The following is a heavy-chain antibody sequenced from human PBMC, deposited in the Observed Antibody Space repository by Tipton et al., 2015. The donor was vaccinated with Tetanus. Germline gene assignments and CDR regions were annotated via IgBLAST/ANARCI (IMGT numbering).Heavy chain of an antibody. CDR1: GLTFSSFA. Sequence: SLRFSCAASGLTFSSFAMNWVRQAPGRGLEWVSTITVSGDTTYYADSVKGRFNISRDNSKNTLYLQMNSLRAEDTAVYFCAKGHSGGYFDYWGRGTLVPVSS. CDR2: ITVSGDTT. D-gene: IGHD2-21*01. CDR3: AKGHSGGYFDY. V-gene: IGHV3-23*01. J-gene: IGHJ4*02.